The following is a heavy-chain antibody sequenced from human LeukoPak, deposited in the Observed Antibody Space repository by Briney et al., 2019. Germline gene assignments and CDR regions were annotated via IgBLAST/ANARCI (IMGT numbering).Heavy chain of an antibody. CDR1: GGTFSSYA. Sequence: SVKVSCKASGGTFSSYAISWVRQAPGQGLEWMGGIIPIFGTANYAQKFQGRVTITADESASTAYMELSSLRSEDTAVYYCARDRGWAGYTYGFYYWGQGTLVTVSS. V-gene: IGHV1-69*13. CDR2: IIPIFGTA. CDR3: ARDRGWAGYTYGFYY. D-gene: IGHD5-18*01. J-gene: IGHJ4*02.